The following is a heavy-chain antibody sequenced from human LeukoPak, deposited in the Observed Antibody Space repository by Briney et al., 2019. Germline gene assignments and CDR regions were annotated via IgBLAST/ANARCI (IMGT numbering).Heavy chain of an antibody. CDR2: ISSSSSTI. Sequence: GGSLRLSCAASGFTFSSYSMNWVRQAPGKGLEWVSYISSSSSTIYYADSVKGRFTISRGNAKNSLYLQMNSLRAEDTAVYYCARGHRPYGYYYYYMDVWGKGTTVTISS. D-gene: IGHD3-10*01. J-gene: IGHJ6*03. CDR3: ARGHRPYGYYYYYMDV. V-gene: IGHV3-48*04. CDR1: GFTFSSYS.